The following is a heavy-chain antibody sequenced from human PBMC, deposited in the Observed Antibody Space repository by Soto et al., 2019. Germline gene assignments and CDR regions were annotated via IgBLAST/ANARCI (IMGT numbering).Heavy chain of an antibody. V-gene: IGHV3-23*01. CDR3: AKDRSIGAAGPVGWFAP. J-gene: IGHJ5*02. CDR1: GFTFSSYA. Sequence: EVQLLESGGGLVQPGGSLRLSCAASGFTFSSYAMSWVRQAPGQGLEWVSAISGSVGSRYYADSGKGWFSSARDNPKNALYLQMNSRRAEDTAVYYCAKDRSIGAAGPVGWFAPSGQGTLVTVSS. D-gene: IGHD6-13*01. CDR2: ISGSVGSR.